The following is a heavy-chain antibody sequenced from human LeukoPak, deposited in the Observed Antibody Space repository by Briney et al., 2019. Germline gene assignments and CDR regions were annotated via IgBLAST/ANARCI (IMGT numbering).Heavy chain of an antibody. CDR1: GFTFSSYA. CDR3: AKVTGIAAAGPNFDY. J-gene: IGHJ4*02. CDR2: ISGSGSST. D-gene: IGHD6-13*01. Sequence: GGSLRLSCAASGFTFSSYAVRWGRQAPGKGLEWVSAISGSGSSTYYADSVKGRFTISRDSSKNTLYLQMNSLRAEDTAVYYCAKVTGIAAAGPNFDYWGQGTLVTVSS. V-gene: IGHV3-23*01.